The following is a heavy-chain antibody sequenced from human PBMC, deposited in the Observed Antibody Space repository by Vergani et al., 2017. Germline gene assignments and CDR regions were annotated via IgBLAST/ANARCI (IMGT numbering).Heavy chain of an antibody. Sequence: QVQPVESGGGVVQPGRSLRLSCAASGFTFSSYGMHWVRQAPGKGLEWVAVIWYDGSNKYYADSVKGRFTISRDNSKNTLYLQMNSLRAEDTAVYYCAREGAVAGTLSLGPWGQGTLVTVSS. V-gene: IGHV3-33*01. J-gene: IGHJ5*02. D-gene: IGHD6-19*01. CDR2: IWYDGSNK. CDR3: AREGAVAGTLSLGP. CDR1: GFTFSSYG.